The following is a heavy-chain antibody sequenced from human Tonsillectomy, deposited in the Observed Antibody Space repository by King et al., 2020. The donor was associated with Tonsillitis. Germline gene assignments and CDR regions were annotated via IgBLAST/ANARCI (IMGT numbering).Heavy chain of an antibody. D-gene: IGHD4-17*01. CDR1: GFTFSSYA. CDR3: AKVTIGDYGWHGYFDL. CDR2: ISGSGGST. J-gene: IGHJ2*01. Sequence: EVQLVESGGGLVQPGGSLRLSCAASGFTFSSYAMSWVRQAPGKGLEWVSAISGSGGSTYYADSVKGRFTISRDNSKNTLYLQMNSLRAEDTAVYYCAKVTIGDYGWHGYFDLWGRGTLVTVSS. V-gene: IGHV3-23*04.